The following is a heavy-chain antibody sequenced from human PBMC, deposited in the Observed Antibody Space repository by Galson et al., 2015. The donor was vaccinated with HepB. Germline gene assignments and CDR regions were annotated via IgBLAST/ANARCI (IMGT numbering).Heavy chain of an antibody. CDR3: AKLGPRGGGWYVSH. CDR2: IYPGDSDT. Sequence: QSGAEVKKPGESLKISCEASGYSFTTYWFAWVRQMPGKGLAYMGLIYPGDSDTRYSPSFQGQVTISVDKSINTAYLQWSSLKASDTAMYYCAKLGPRGGGWYVSHWGQGTLVTVSS. CDR1: GYSFTTYW. V-gene: IGHV5-51*03. D-gene: IGHD6-19*01. J-gene: IGHJ4*02.